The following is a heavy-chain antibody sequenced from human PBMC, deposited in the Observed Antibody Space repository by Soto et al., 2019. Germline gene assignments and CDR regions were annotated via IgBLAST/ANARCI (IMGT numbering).Heavy chain of an antibody. J-gene: IGHJ4*02. CDR2: IFYSGTT. Sequence: SETLSLTCTVSGGSVSSHYWTWIRQSPGKGLEWIGFIFYSGTTSYNPSLKSRVTISVDRSKQQFSLRLTSVTAADTAVYYCARISTYNSFDFWGPGTLVTVSS. CDR3: ARISTYNSFDF. V-gene: IGHV4-59*02. CDR1: GGSVSSHY. D-gene: IGHD1-1*01.